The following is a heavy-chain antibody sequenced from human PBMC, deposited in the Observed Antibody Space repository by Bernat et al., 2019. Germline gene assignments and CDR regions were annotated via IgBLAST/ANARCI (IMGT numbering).Heavy chain of an antibody. CDR1: GSGFTFGDYA. J-gene: IGHJ4*02. CDR2: IRSKAYGGTT. D-gene: IGHD6-19*01. Sequence: EVQLLESGGGLGQPGQSLRLSCTASGSGFTFGDYAMSWVRQAPGKGLEWVGFIRSKAYGGTTEYAASVRVRFSISRDDSKSIAYLQMNSLKTEDTAVYYCTRAVSSGWYGVIDYWGQGTLVTVSS. V-gene: IGHV3-49*04. CDR3: TRAVSSGWYGVIDY.